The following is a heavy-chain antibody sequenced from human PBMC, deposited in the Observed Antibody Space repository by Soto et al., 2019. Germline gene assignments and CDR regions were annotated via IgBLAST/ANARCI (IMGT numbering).Heavy chain of an antibody. CDR3: AGIAARRFDY. CDR1: GYTFTGYG. Sequence: ASVKVSCKASGYTFTGYGISWVRQAPGQGLEWMGWISAYNGNTNYAQKLQGRVTMTPDTSTSTAYMELRSLRSDGTAVYYCAGIAARRFDYWGQGTLVTVSS. D-gene: IGHD6-6*01. V-gene: IGHV1-18*01. J-gene: IGHJ4*02. CDR2: ISAYNGNT.